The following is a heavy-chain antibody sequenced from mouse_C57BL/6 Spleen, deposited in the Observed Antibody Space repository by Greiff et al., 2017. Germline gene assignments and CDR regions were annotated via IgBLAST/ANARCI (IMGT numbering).Heavy chain of an antibody. CDR1: GYSITSGYY. V-gene: IGHV3-6*01. J-gene: IGHJ3*01. Sequence: EVKLQESGPGLVKPSQSLSLTCSVTGYSITSGYYWNWIRQFPGNKLEWMGYISYDGSNNYNPSLKNRISITRDTSKNQFFLKLNSVTTEDTATYYCARGLYDGYYRVFAYWGQGTLVTVSA. CDR2: ISYDGSN. D-gene: IGHD2-3*01. CDR3: ARGLYDGYYRVFAY.